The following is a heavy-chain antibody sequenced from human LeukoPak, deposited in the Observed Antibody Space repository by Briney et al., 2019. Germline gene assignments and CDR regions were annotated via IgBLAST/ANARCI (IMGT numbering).Heavy chain of an antibody. Sequence: GRSLRLSCAASGFTFNAYSMHWVRQAPGKGLEWVALISFDGGNKFYADSVKGRFTSSRDNAKNTLYLQMNSLRAEDTAMYYCARGVTMATITPLLCWGQGTLVTVSS. J-gene: IGHJ4*02. V-gene: IGHV3-30-3*01. D-gene: IGHD5-24*01. CDR2: ISFDGGNK. CDR1: GFTFNAYS. CDR3: ARGVTMATITPLLC.